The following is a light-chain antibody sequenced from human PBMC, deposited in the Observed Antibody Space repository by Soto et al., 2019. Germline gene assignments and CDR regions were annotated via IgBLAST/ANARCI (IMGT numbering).Light chain of an antibody. CDR3: SSYTSSRTWV. CDR1: SSDVGGYNY. V-gene: IGLV2-14*01. CDR2: EVN. J-gene: IGLJ3*02. Sequence: QSALTQPASVSGSPGQSITISCTGTSSDVGGYNYVSWYQQHPGKAPKLMIYEVNNRPSGVSNRFSGSKSGNTASLTISGLQAEDEGDYYCSSYTSSRTWVFGGGTKLTVL.